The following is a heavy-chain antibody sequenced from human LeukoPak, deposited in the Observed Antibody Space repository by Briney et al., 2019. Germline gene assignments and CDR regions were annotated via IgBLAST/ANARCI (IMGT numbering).Heavy chain of an antibody. V-gene: IGHV4-59*01. D-gene: IGHD3-10*01. J-gene: IGHJ3*02. CDR3: ARAPGGFGSGSRGAFDI. CDR1: GGSISSYY. CDR2: IYYSGST. Sequence: PSETLSLTCTVSGGSISSYYWSWIRQPPGKGLELIGYIYYSGSTNYNPSLKSRVTISVDTSKNQFSLKLSSMTAADTAVYYCARAPGGFGSGSRGAFDIWGQGTMVTVSS.